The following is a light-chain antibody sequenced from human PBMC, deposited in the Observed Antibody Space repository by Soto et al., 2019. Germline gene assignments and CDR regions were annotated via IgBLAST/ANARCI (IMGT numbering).Light chain of an antibody. CDR3: QQYSSYSSGT. CDR1: QSIDNW. V-gene: IGKV1-5*03. J-gene: IGKJ1*01. Sequence: DIQMTQSPSTLSASEGDRVTITCRASQSIDNWLAWYQQKAGKAPKLLIYKASTLESGVPSRFSGSGSGTEFTLTISSLQPDDLATYYCQQYSSYSSGTFGQGTKVEIK. CDR2: KAS.